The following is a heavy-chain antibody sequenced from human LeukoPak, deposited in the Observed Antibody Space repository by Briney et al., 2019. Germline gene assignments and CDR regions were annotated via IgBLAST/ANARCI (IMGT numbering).Heavy chain of an antibody. J-gene: IGHJ4*02. D-gene: IGHD6-13*01. V-gene: IGHV3-66*02. CDR2: IYSGGST. Sequence: PGGSLRLSCAASGFTVSSNYMSWVRQAPGKGLEWASVIYSGGSTYYADSVKGRFTISRDNSKNTLYLQMNSLRAEDTAVYYCASLGYSSSWPSFDYWGQGTLVTVSS. CDR1: GFTVSSNY. CDR3: ASLGYSSSWPSFDY.